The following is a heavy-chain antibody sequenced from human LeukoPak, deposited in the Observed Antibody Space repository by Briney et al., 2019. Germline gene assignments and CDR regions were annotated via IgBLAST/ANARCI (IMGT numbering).Heavy chain of an antibody. CDR1: GFTFSSYA. V-gene: IGHV3-30*04. CDR2: ISYDGSNK. Sequence: GGSLRLSCAASGFTFSSYAMHWVRQAPGKGLEWVAVISYDGSNKYYADSVKGRFTISRDNSKNTLYLQMNSLRAEDTAVYYCARGLKNSYGYSGAFDIWGQGTMVTVSS. D-gene: IGHD5-18*01. CDR3: ARGLKNSYGYSGAFDI. J-gene: IGHJ3*02.